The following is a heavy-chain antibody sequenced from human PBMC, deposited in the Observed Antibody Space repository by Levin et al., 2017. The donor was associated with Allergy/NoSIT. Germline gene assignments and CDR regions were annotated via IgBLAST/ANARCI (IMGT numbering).Heavy chain of an antibody. J-gene: IGHJ5*02. D-gene: IGHD4-23*01. Sequence: PGGSLRLSCTVSGGSVSSGSYYWSWIRQPPGTGLEWFGYIYYSGRTNYNPSLKSRVTITVDTSKNQFSLKLSSVTAADPSGYYCARNVDGGNAYDWFAPWGQGTLVTVSS. V-gene: IGHV4-61*01. CDR3: ARNVDGGNAYDWFAP. CDR1: GGSVSSGSYY. CDR2: IYYSGRT.